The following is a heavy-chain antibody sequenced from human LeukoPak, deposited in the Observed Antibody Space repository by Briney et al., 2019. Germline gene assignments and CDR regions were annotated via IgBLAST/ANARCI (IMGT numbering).Heavy chain of an antibody. J-gene: IGHJ4*02. Sequence: GGSLRLSCAASGFTFSNYAMNWVRQASGKGLEWVSGISGSVITTYYSDSVKGRFTISRDNSKNTLYLQMNSLRAEDTAVYYCAKASYSYGDIYFDYWGQGTLVTVSS. CDR3: AKASYSYGDIYFDY. D-gene: IGHD5-18*01. CDR1: GFTFSNYA. CDR2: ISGSVITT. V-gene: IGHV3-23*01.